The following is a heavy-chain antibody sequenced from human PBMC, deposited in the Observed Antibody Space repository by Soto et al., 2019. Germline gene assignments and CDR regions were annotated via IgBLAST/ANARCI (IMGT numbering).Heavy chain of an antibody. CDR3: ARVDSGSNFPYYYYGMDV. J-gene: IGHJ6*02. Sequence: QVQLVESGGGVVQPGRSLRLSGAASEFTFSSYGWHWVGQAPAKGLEGVPVIWYDGSNKYYADSVKGRFTISRDNSKNTLYLQMNSLRAEDTAVYYCARVDSGSNFPYYYYGMDVWGQGTTVTVSS. D-gene: IGHD1-26*01. V-gene: IGHV3-33*01. CDR2: IWYDGSNK. CDR1: EFTFSSYG.